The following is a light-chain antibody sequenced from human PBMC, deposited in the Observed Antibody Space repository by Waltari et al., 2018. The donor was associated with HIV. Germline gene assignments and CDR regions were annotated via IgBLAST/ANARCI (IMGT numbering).Light chain of an antibody. CDR2: EVS. V-gene: IGLV2-8*01. J-gene: IGLJ3*02. CDR3: SSYGDSLKIL. Sequence: QSALTQPPSASGSLGQSVTISCTGSSSDIGAYDFVSWFQQHPHSAPKLLLYEVSRRPSTFSDRFSGARSGITAFLTVAGLQPDDEATYFCSSYGDSLKILFGGGTNVTIL. CDR1: SSDIGAYDF.